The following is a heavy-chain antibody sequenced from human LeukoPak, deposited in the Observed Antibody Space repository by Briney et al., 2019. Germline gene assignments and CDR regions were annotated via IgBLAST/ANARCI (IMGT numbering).Heavy chain of an antibody. V-gene: IGHV4-39*07. CDR1: GGSISSNGYY. J-gene: IGHJ4*02. D-gene: IGHD6-19*01. CDR2: VSYIGTT. Sequence: ISSFVSGGSISSNGYYWGWIRQPPGKGLECIGCVSYIGTTHYTPSLRSRGTISVDTSKNQFSLSLRSVTAADTAVYYCASPFFQYNSNGWSYRDGLWGQGILVTVSS. CDR3: ASPFFQYNSNGWSYRDGL.